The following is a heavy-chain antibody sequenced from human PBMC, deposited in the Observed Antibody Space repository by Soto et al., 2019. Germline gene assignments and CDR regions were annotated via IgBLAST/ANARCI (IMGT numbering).Heavy chain of an antibody. CDR3: AKGGLGASSGSNCRDDAFDI. V-gene: IGHV3-9*01. J-gene: IGHJ3*02. CDR1: GFTFDDYA. CDR2: ISWNSGSI. D-gene: IGHD1-26*01. Sequence: GGSLRLSCAASGFTFDDYAMHWVRQAPGKGLEWVSGISWNSGSIGYADSVKGRFTISRDNAKNSLYLQMNSLRAEDTALYYGAKGGLGASSGSNCRDDAFDIWGQGTMVTVSS.